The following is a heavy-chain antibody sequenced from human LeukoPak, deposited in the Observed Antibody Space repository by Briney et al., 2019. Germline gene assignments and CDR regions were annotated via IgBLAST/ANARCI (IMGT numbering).Heavy chain of an antibody. CDR2: ISFDGGNT. CDR1: GFTFSSYA. Sequence: PGRSLRLSCAASGFTFSSYAMHWVRQAPGKGLECMAVISFDGGNTYYADSVKGRFTISRDNSKNTLYLQMNSLRAEDTAIYYCAKDFYYDSSGYCTYWGQGTLVTVSS. D-gene: IGHD3-22*01. V-gene: IGHV3-30-3*01. J-gene: IGHJ4*02. CDR3: AKDFYYDSSGYCTY.